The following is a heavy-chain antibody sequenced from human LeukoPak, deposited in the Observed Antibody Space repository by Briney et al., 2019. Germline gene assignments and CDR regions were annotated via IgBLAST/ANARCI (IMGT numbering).Heavy chain of an antibody. Sequence: PGGSLRLSCAASGFTFSYYSMNWVRQAPGKGLEWVSYISSSSSTIYYADSVKGRFTISRDNAKNSLYLQMNSLRAEDTAVYYCARGPRGYHSSGYHEFFQHWGQGTLVTVSS. J-gene: IGHJ1*01. D-gene: IGHD3-22*01. CDR3: ARGPRGYHSSGYHEFFQH. V-gene: IGHV3-48*01. CDR1: GFTFSYYS. CDR2: ISSSSSTI.